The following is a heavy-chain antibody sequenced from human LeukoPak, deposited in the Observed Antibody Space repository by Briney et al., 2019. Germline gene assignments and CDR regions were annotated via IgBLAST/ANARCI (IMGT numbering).Heavy chain of an antibody. V-gene: IGHV1-2*06. CDR3: ASANYYDILDY. CDR2: INPNSGGT. J-gene: IGHJ4*02. D-gene: IGHD3-22*01. CDR1: GYSFTSNY. Sequence: EASVKVSCKASGYSFTSNYIHWVRQAPGQGLEWMGRINPNSGGTNYAQKFQGRVTMTRDTSISTAYMELSRLRSDDTAVYYCASANYYDILDYWGQGTLVTVSS.